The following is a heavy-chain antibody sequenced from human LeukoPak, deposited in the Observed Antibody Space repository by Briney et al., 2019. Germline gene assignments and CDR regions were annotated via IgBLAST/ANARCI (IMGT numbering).Heavy chain of an antibody. J-gene: IGHJ6*03. Sequence: ASVKVSCKASGGTFSSYAISWVRQATGQGLEWMGWMNPNSGNTGYAQKFQGRVTITRNTSISTAYMELSSLRSEDTAVYYCARGRVQLWLRNYYYYYMDVWGKGTTVTVSS. D-gene: IGHD5-18*01. CDR1: GGTFSSYA. CDR2: MNPNSGNT. V-gene: IGHV1-8*03. CDR3: ARGRVQLWLRNYYYYYMDV.